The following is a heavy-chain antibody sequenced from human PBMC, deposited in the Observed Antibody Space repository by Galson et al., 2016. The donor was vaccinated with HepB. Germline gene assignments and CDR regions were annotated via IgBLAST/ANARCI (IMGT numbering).Heavy chain of an antibody. J-gene: IGHJ4*02. Sequence: SVKVSCKASGGTFSSYGISWVRQAPGQGLEWMGWISAYNGDTNYSQKFQGRVTMTTDTSTSTAYMELRSLRGDDTAVFYWARDPNYDFWRGYYRVRRGLDYWGQGTLVTVSS. V-gene: IGHV1-18*01. CDR1: GGTFSSYG. CDR2: ISAYNGDT. D-gene: IGHD3-3*01. CDR3: ARDPNYDFWRGYYRVRRGLDY.